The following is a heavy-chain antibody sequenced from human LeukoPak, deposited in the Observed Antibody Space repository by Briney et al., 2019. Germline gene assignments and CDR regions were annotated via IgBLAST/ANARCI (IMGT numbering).Heavy chain of an antibody. CDR2: INRSGST. J-gene: IGHJ4*02. V-gene: IGHV4-34*01. Sequence: SETLSLTCAVYGGSFSGYYWSWIRQPPGKGLEWIGEINRSGSTNYNPSLKSRVTISVDTSKNQFSLKLSSVTAADTAVYYCARIRITMVRGVGYFDYWGQGTLVTVSS. D-gene: IGHD3-10*01. CDR1: GGSFSGYY. CDR3: ARIRITMVRGVGYFDY.